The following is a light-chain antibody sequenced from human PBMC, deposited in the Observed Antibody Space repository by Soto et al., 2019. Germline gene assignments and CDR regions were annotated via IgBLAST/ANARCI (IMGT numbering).Light chain of an antibody. Sequence: DIQMTQSPSSLSASVGDRVTITCRASQSTSNYLNWYQQKPGKAPKLLIYAASSLQSGVPSRFSGSGSGTDFTLTISSLQPEDFATYYCQQSYSNSKFTFGPGTKVDIK. CDR2: AAS. V-gene: IGKV1-39*01. CDR3: QQSYSNSKFT. J-gene: IGKJ3*01. CDR1: QSTSNY.